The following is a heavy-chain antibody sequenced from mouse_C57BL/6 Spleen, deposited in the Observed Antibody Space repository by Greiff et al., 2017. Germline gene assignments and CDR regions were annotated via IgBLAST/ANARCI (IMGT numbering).Heavy chain of an antibody. CDR2: IYPGDGDT. CDR3: ARPSSGDWFAY. V-gene: IGHV1-82*01. D-gene: IGHD2-13*01. Sequence: QVQLQQSGPELVKPGASVKISCKASGYAFSSSWMNWVKQRPGKGLEWIGRIYPGDGDTNYNGKFKGKATLTADKSSSTAYMQLSSLTSEDSAVYFCARPSSGDWFAYWGQGTMVTVSA. CDR1: GYAFSSSW. J-gene: IGHJ3*01.